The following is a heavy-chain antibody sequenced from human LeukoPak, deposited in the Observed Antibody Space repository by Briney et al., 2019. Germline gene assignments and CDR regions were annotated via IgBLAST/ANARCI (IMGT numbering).Heavy chain of an antibody. CDR2: ISSSGSTI. CDR3: AKEGPYGSGSYGAFDI. CDR1: GFTFSSYE. Sequence: PGGSLRLSCAASGFTFSSYEMNWVRQAPGKGLEWVSYISSSGSTIYYADSVKGRFTISRDNAKNSLYLQMNSLRAEDTAVYYCAKEGPYGSGSYGAFDIWGQGTMVTVSS. J-gene: IGHJ3*02. V-gene: IGHV3-48*03. D-gene: IGHD3-10*01.